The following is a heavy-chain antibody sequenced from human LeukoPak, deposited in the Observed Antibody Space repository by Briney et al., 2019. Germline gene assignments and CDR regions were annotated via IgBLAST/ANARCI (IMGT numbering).Heavy chain of an antibody. CDR3: AKITMVRGVIYYFDY. V-gene: IGHV3-48*04. J-gene: IGHJ4*02. D-gene: IGHD3-10*01. Sequence: PGGSLRLSCAASGFTFSSHSMNWVRQAPGKGLEWVSFVGYSGNIVYYADSVKGRFTASRDTAKNSLYLQMNSLRAEDTALYYCAKITMVRGVIYYFDYWGQGTLVTVSS. CDR2: VGYSGNIV. CDR1: GFTFSSHS.